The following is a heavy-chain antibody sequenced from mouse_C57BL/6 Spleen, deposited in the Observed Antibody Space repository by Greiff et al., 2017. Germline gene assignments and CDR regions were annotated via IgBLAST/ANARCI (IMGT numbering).Heavy chain of an antibody. V-gene: IGHV1-9*01. CDR1: GYTFTGYW. Sequence: VQLQQSGAELMKPGASVKLSCKATGYTFTGYWIGWVKQRPGHGLEWIGEILPGSGSTSYNGKFEGKATFTADASSNTAYMQLSSLTTEDSAIYYCARLCLIYYYGSSYVKAMDYWGQGTSVTVSS. CDR2: ILPGSGST. J-gene: IGHJ4*01. CDR3: ARLCLIYYYGSSYVKAMDY. D-gene: IGHD1-1*01.